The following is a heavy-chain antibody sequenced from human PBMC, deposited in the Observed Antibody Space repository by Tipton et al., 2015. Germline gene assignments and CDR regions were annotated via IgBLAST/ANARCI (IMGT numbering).Heavy chain of an antibody. Sequence: QLVQSGAEVKKPGSSVRVSCKASGGSLSTYAISWVRQAPGQGLEWMGGIIPMFGTANYAPKFQGRVTITADESTSTAYMELRSLRSDDTAVYYCARTVGAPLDAFDIWGQGTMVTVSS. D-gene: IGHD1-26*01. J-gene: IGHJ3*02. CDR1: GGSLSTYA. V-gene: IGHV1-69*01. CDR3: ARTVGAPLDAFDI. CDR2: IIPMFGTA.